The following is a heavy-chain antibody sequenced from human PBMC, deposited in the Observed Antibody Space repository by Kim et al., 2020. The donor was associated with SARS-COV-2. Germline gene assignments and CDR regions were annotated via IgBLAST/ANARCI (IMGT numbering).Heavy chain of an antibody. Sequence: AESVKGRFTISRDNAKNSLYLQMNTLGAEDTAVYYCARVRGSSGYAFDYWGQGTLVTVSS. J-gene: IGHJ4*02. V-gene: IGHV3-11*06. D-gene: IGHD3-22*01. CDR3: ARVRGSSGYAFDY.